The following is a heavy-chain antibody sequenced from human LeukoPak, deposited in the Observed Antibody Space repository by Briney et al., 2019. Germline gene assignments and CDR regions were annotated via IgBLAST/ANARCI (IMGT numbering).Heavy chain of an antibody. CDR1: GFTFSSYW. D-gene: IGHD3-3*01. CDR3: ARLNYDFWSGVWEGYYMDV. CDR2: IREDGSEK. J-gene: IGHJ6*03. V-gene: IGHV3-7*01. Sequence: GGSLRLSCSASGFTFSSYWMTWVRQAPGKGLEWVANIREDGSEKYYVDSVKGRFTVSRDNAKNSLYLQVNSLRAEDTAVYYCARLNYDFWSGVWEGYYMDVWGKGTTVTVSS.